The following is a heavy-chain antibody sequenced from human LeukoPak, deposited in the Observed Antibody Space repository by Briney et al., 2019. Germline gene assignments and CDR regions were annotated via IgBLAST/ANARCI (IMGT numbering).Heavy chain of an antibody. V-gene: IGHV3-23*01. J-gene: IGHJ4*02. Sequence: GGSPRLSCAASGFTFSSYAMSWVRQVPGKGLEWVSTVSSTGGNTYYADSVKGRFSISRDNSMNTLDLQMNSLRAEDTAVYYCAKLKQPFDYWGQGILVTVSS. CDR2: VSSTGGNT. CDR3: AKLKQPFDY. D-gene: IGHD1/OR15-1a*01. CDR1: GFTFSSYA.